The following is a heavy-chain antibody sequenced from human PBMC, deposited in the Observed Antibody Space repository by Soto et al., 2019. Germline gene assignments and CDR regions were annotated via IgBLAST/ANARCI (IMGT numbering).Heavy chain of an antibody. CDR2: ISYDGSNK. J-gene: IGHJ5*02. D-gene: IGHD3-16*02. Sequence: QVQLVESGGGVVQPGRSLRLSCAASGFTFSSYAMHWVRQAPGKGLEWVAVISYDGSNKYYADSVKGRFTISRDNSKNTXSLQMNSLRAEDTAVYYCARDPLTFGGVIDYNWFDPWGQGTLVTVSS. CDR1: GFTFSSYA. CDR3: ARDPLTFGGVIDYNWFDP. V-gene: IGHV3-30-3*01.